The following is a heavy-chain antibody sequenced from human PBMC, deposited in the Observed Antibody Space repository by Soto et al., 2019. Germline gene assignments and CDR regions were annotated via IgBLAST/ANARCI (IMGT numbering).Heavy chain of an antibody. J-gene: IGHJ6*02. V-gene: IGHV4-39*01. CDR2: IYYSGST. Sequence: PSETLSLTCTVSCGSISSSSYYWGLIRQPPGKGLEWIGSIYYSGSTYYNPSLKSRVTISVDTSKNQFSLKLSSVTAADTAVYYCARAGATQSYYYYGMDVWGQGTTVTVSS. CDR1: CGSISSSSYY. CDR3: ARAGATQSYYYYGMDV. D-gene: IGHD1-26*01.